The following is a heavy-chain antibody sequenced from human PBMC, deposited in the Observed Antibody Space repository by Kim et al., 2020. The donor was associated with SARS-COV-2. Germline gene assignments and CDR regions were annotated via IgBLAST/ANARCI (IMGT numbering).Heavy chain of an antibody. J-gene: IGHJ6*02. Sequence: SETLSLTCAVSGDSIRYYYWSWIRQPPGKGLEWIGYIYYTGNTNYNPSLKSRVTISVDTSKNQFSLKLNSVTAADTALYYCASLAAGYGLDVWGQGTTVT. V-gene: IGHV4-59*01. CDR3: ASLAAGYGLDV. CDR1: GDSIRYYY. CDR2: IYYTGNT. D-gene: IGHD6-13*01.